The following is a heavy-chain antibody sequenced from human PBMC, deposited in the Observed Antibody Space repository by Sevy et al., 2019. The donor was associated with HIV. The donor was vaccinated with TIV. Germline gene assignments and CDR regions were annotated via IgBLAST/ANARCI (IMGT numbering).Heavy chain of an antibody. D-gene: IGHD2-15*01. CDR2: IYHSGSS. CDR1: GGSISSNNW. CDR3: ATAREIAERSVFENWFDP. J-gene: IGHJ5*02. Sequence: SETLSLTCAVSGGSISSNNWWSWVRQPPGKGLEWIGEIYHSGSSNYNPSLKSRVTISVDKSKNQFSLKLSSVTAADTAVYYCATAREIAERSVFENWFDPWGEGTLVTDSS. V-gene: IGHV4-4*02.